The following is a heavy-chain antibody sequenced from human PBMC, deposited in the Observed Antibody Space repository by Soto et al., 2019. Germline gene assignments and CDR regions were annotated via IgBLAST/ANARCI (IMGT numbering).Heavy chain of an antibody. J-gene: IGHJ4*02. CDR3: AGYSSSSNRGYYFDY. V-gene: IGHV4-31*03. Sequence: QVQLQESGPGLVKPSQTLSLTCTVSGGSISSGGYYWSWIRQHPGKGLEWIGYIYYSGRTYYNPSLKSRVTISVDPSKNQFSLKLSSVTAADTAVYYCAGYSSSSNRGYYFDYWGQGTLVTVSS. CDR1: GGSISSGGYY. CDR2: IYYSGRT. D-gene: IGHD6-13*01.